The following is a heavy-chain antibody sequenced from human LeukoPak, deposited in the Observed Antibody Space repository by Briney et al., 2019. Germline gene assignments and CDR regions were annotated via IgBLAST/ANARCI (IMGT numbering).Heavy chain of an antibody. CDR1: GGSISSGGYY. D-gene: IGHD1-26*01. CDR3: ARGTGSYLSDDY. J-gene: IGHJ4*02. CDR2: IYYSGST. Sequence: PSQTLSLTCTVSGGSISSGGYYWSWIRQHPGKGLEWIGYIYYSGSTYYNPSLKSRVTISVDRSKNQFSLKLSSVTAADTAVYYCARGTGSYLSDDYWGQGTLVTVSS. V-gene: IGHV4-31*03.